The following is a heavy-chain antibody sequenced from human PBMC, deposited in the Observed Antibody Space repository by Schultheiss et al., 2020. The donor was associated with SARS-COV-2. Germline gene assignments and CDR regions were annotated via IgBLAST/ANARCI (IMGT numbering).Heavy chain of an antibody. CDR3: ARGGYGDSKRYFDL. Sequence: GGSLRLSCAASGFTFSSYWMSWVRQATGKGLEWVSAIGTAGDTYYPGSVKCRFTISRENAKNSLYLQMNSLRAGDTAVYYCARGGYGDSKRYFDLWGRGTLVTVSS. CDR1: GFTFSSYW. V-gene: IGHV3-13*01. D-gene: IGHD4-17*01. CDR2: IGTAGDT. J-gene: IGHJ2*01.